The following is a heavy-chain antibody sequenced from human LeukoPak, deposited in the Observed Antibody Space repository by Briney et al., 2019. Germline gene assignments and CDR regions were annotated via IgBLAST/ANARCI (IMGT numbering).Heavy chain of an antibody. CDR2: ISSSGSTI. V-gene: IGHV3-48*02. CDR1: GFTFSSYN. Sequence: GGSLRLSCAASGFTFSSYNKNWVRQAPGKGLEWVSDISSSGSTIYFADSVKGRFTISRDNAKNSLYLQKNSLRDEDTAVYYCARLEYYYVSGNYYKLFDYWGQGTLVTVCS. J-gene: IGHJ4*02. D-gene: IGHD3-10*01. CDR3: ARLEYYYVSGNYYKLFDY.